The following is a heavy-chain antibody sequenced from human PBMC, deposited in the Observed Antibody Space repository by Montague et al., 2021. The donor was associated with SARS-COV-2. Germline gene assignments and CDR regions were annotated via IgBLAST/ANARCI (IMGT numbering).Heavy chain of an antibody. D-gene: IGHD4-17*01. CDR2: IYPGGNT. J-gene: IGHJ4*02. CDR3: ACVYTVTYYFDY. V-gene: IGHV4-61*02. CDR1: GGSISGCYFY. Sequence: TLSLTCTVSGGSISGCYFYWIRIRPPNGMELNWIVLIYPGGNTNSSPSLRIRVTISVSTSKTQFSLKLSSVTAADTAFYYCACVYTVTYYFDYWGRGTLVTVSS.